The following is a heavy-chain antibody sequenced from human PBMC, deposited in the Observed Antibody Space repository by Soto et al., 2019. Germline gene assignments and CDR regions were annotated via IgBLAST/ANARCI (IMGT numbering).Heavy chain of an antibody. CDR1: GGSFSGYY. D-gene: IGHD3-3*01. CDR3: ARILNVLRFLEWSPGGAFDI. J-gene: IGHJ3*02. V-gene: IGHV4-34*01. CDR2: INHSGST. Sequence: QVQLQQWGAGLLKPSETLSLTCAVYGGSFSGYYWSWIRQPPGKGLEWIGEINHSGSTNYNPSLKSRVTISVDTSKNQFSLKLSSVTAADTAVYYCARILNVLRFLEWSPGGAFDIWGQGTMVTVSS.